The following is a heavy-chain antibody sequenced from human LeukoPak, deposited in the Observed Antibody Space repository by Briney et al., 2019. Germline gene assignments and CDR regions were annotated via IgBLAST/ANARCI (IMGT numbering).Heavy chain of an antibody. Sequence: GGSLRLSCAASGFTFSSYWMSWVRQAPGKGLEWVANIKQDGSEKYYVDSVKGRFTISRDNSKNTLYLQMNSLRAEDTAVYYCAKISIGDSSGYYPFDYWGQGTLVTVSS. CDR1: GFTFSSYW. D-gene: IGHD3-22*01. CDR3: AKISIGDSSGYYPFDY. J-gene: IGHJ4*02. V-gene: IGHV3-7*05. CDR2: IKQDGSEK.